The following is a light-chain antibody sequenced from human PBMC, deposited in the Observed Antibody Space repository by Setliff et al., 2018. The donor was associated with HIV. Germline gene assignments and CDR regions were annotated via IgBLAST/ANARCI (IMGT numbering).Light chain of an antibody. CDR3: SSYTSSFTYV. J-gene: IGLJ1*01. CDR1: SSDVGGHNY. V-gene: IGLV2-14*03. Sequence: QSVLTQPASVSGSPGQSITISCTGTSSDVGGHNYVSWYQQHPGKAPKLIIYDVSNRPSGASNRFSGSKSGNTASLTISGLQAEDEADYYCSSYTSSFTYVFGSGTKV. CDR2: DVS.